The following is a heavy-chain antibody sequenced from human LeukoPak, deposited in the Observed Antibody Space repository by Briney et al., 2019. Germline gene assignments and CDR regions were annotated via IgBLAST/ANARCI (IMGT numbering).Heavy chain of an antibody. D-gene: IGHD6-13*01. J-gene: IGHJ4*02. CDR1: GGSISSSRYY. CDR3: ARVPGRSSSPDY. V-gene: IGHV4-39*01. Sequence: SETLSLTCSVSGGSISSSRYYWGWIRQPPGKGLEWIGSIDKGGSTSYNPSLRSRVTISVDTSKNQFSLNLISVTAADTAVYYCARVPGRSSSPDYWGQGTLVTVSS. CDR2: IDKGGST.